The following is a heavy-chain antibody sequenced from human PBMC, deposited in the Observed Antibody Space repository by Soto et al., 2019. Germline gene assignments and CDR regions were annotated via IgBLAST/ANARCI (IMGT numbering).Heavy chain of an antibody. V-gene: IGHV3-7*04. CDR2: IKEDGSEK. CDR3: WREDGGGGFDP. CDR1: GFTFSSYW. J-gene: IGHJ5*02. Sequence: EEQLGASGGGLVQPGGSLRLSCVASGFTFSSYWMSWVRQAPGKGLEWVANIKEDGSEKHYVDSVKGRFTISRDNAKTTMYLKMNSLRADDSAAASCWREDGGGGFDPWGQGTLVTVSS.